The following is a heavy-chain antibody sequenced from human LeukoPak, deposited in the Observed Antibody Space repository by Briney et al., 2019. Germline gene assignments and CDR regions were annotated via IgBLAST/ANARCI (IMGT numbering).Heavy chain of an antibody. D-gene: IGHD2-2*01. CDR2: IRYDGSNK. CDR1: GFTFSSYG. CDR3: AKEGCSSTSCSFGLWYFDY. V-gene: IGHV3-30*02. Sequence: PGGSLRLSCAASGFTFSSYGMHWVRQAPGKGLEWVAFIRYDGSNKYYADSVKGRFTISRDNSKNTLYLQMNSLRAEDTAVYYCAKEGCSSTSCSFGLWYFDYWGQGTLVTVSS. J-gene: IGHJ4*02.